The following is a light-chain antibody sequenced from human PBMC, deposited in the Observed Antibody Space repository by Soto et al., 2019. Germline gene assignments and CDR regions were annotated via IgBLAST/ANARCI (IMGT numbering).Light chain of an antibody. CDR1: QSVRSS. V-gene: IGKV3-11*01. Sequence: EIVLTQSPDTLSLSPGERATLSCRASQSVRSSLVWYQQKPGQAPRLLIYDASNSATGIPARFSGSGSGTDFALTISILEPEDFAVYYCHQRSNWPPEVTFGHGTKVDIK. CDR3: HQRSNWPPEVT. CDR2: DAS. J-gene: IGKJ3*01.